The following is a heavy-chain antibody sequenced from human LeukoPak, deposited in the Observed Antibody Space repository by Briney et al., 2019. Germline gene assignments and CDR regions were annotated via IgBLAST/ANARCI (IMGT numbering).Heavy chain of an antibody. CDR3: PRERLPPYYDFWSGYDYYYGMDV. CDR1: GGSFSGYY. V-gene: IGHV4-34*01. J-gene: IGHJ6*02. CDR2: INHSGST. D-gene: IGHD3-3*01. Sequence: SETLSLTCAVYGGSFSGYYWSWIRQPPGKGLEWIGEINHSGSTNFNPSLKSQVTISVDTSKNQFSLKLSSVTAADTAVYYCPRERLPPYYDFWSGYDYYYGMDVWGQGTTVTVSS.